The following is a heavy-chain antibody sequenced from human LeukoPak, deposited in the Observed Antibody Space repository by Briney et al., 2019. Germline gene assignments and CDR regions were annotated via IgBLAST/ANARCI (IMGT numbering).Heavy chain of an antibody. J-gene: IGHJ4*02. CDR1: GFTFSSYA. V-gene: IGHV3-23*01. CDR3: AFSSWYPTRFDY. Sequence: PGGSLRLSCAASGFTFSSYAMSWVRQAPGKGLEWVSAISGSGGSTYYADSVKGRFTISRDNSKNTLYLQMNSLRAEDTAVYYCAFSSWYPTRFDYWGQGTLVTVSS. CDR2: ISGSGGST. D-gene: IGHD6-13*01.